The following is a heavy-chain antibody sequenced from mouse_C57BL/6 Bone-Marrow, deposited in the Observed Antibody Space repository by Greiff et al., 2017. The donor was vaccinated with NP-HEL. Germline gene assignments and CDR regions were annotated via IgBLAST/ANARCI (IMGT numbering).Heavy chain of an antibody. CDR3: ARLVATDAMDY. J-gene: IGHJ4*01. D-gene: IGHD1-1*01. Sequence: VQLQQSGGDLVKPGGSLKLSCAASGFTFSSYGMSWVRQTPDKRLEWVATISSGGSYTYYLDSVKGRFTISRDNAKNTLYLQMSSLKSEDTAMYYCARLVATDAMDYWGQGTSVTVSS. CDR1: GFTFSSYG. V-gene: IGHV5-6*01. CDR2: ISSGGSYT.